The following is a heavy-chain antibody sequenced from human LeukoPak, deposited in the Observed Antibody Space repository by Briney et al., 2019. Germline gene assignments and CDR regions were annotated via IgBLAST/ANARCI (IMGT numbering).Heavy chain of an antibody. CDR3: ARVSGSGWYVIYPKNSLDYYFDY. J-gene: IGHJ4*02. D-gene: IGHD6-19*01. CDR1: GFTFSDYY. V-gene: IGHV3-11*04. CDR2: ISSSGSTI. Sequence: GGSLRLSCAASGFTFSDYYMSWIRQAPGEGLEWVSYISSSGSTIYYADSVKGRFTISRDNAKNSLYLQMNSLRAEDTAVYYCARVSGSGWYVIYPKNSLDYYFDYWGQGTLVTVSS.